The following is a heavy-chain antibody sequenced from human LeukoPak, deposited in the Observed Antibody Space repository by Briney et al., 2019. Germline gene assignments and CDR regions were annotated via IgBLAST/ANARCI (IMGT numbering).Heavy chain of an antibody. Sequence: GESLKIYCKGSGYSFLNYWIAWVRQMPGKGLEWMGIIYPGDSDTQYSPSFQGQVTISADKSINTAYLQWSSLTASDTAMYYCARLTDYYDSSGYYRNYNWFDPWGQGTLVTVSS. V-gene: IGHV5-51*01. CDR1: GYSFLNYW. CDR3: ARLTDYYDSSGYYRNYNWFDP. J-gene: IGHJ5*02. CDR2: IYPGDSDT. D-gene: IGHD3-22*01.